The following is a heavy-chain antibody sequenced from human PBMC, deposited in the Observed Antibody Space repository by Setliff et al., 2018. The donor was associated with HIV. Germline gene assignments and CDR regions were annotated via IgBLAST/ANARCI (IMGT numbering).Heavy chain of an antibody. CDR3: ASPGRRQGYCSSTSCYDEGLYYYYYMDV. CDR2: IYYSGST. J-gene: IGHJ6*03. Sequence: SETLSLTCTVSGGSISSSSYYWGWIRQPPGKGLEWIGSIYYSGSTYYNPSLKSRVTISVDTSKNQFSLKLSSVTAADTAVYYCASPGRRQGYCSSTSCYDEGLYYYYYMDVWGKGTTVTVSS. CDR1: GGSISSSSYY. V-gene: IGHV4-39*01. D-gene: IGHD2-2*01.